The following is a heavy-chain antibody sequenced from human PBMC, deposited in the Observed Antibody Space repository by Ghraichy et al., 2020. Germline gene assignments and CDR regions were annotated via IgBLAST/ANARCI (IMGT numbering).Heavy chain of an antibody. J-gene: IGHJ3*02. D-gene: IGHD3-3*01. CDR1: GYSISSAYY. Sequence: GSLRLSCTVSGYSISSAYYWGWIRQPPGKGLEWIGSVDHSGNTYYKSSLESRVTISVDTSKNQFSLKLNSVTAADTAVYYCAMRYYDFWSGYASFDIWGQGTMVTVSS. V-gene: IGHV4-38-2*02. CDR2: VDHSGNT. CDR3: AMRYYDFWSGYASFDI.